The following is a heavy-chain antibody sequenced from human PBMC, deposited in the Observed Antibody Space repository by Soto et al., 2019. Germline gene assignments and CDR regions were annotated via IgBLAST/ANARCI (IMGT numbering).Heavy chain of an antibody. V-gene: IGHV3-64D*06. CDR3: VKVSTFYDILTGYYSKNFFDP. D-gene: IGHD3-9*01. Sequence: PGGSLRLSCSASGFTFSEYSMPWFRQAPGKALQYVSTISSDGDITYNADSVKGRFTISRDNSKNTLYLQMNSLRPEDTDVYYSVKVSTFYDILTGYYSKNFFDPWGQGTLVTVSS. J-gene: IGHJ5*02. CDR1: GFTFSEYS. CDR2: ISSDGDIT.